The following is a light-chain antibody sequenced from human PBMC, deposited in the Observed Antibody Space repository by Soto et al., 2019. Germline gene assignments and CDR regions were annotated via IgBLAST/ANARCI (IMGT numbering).Light chain of an antibody. CDR3: QVWDSNNDHVV. V-gene: IGLV3-21*02. J-gene: IGLJ2*01. CDR1: NIGSES. CDR2: DDT. Sequence: SSELTQPPSVSAAPGQTAKITCGGDNIGSESVHWYQERPGQAPVLVVYDDTDRPSGIPERFSGSNSGNTATLTISRVEAGDEADYYCQVWDSNNDHVVFGGGTKLTVL.